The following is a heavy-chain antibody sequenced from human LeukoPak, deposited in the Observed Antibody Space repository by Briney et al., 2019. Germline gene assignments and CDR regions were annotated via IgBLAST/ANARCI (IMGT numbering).Heavy chain of an antibody. D-gene: IGHD1-26*01. CDR2: IYYSGST. Sequence: PSETLSLTCTVSGGSISSSSYYWGWIRQPPGKGLEWIGNIYYSGSTYYNPSLKSRVTISVDTSKNQFSLKLNSVTAADTAVYSCARDTGSFPHVSFDIWGQGTMVTVSS. CDR1: GGSISSSSYY. CDR3: ARDTGSFPHVSFDI. V-gene: IGHV4-39*07. J-gene: IGHJ3*02.